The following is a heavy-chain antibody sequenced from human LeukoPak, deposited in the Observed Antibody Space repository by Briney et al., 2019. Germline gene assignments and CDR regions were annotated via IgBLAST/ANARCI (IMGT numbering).Heavy chain of an antibody. V-gene: IGHV1-18*01. CDR2: ICAYNGKT. D-gene: IGHD2-8*01. CDR1: DYTFTNYG. J-gene: IGHJ4*02. Sequence: GASVKVSCKASDYTFTNYGVSWVRQAPGQGLEWMGWICAYNGKTYYAQKFQGRVTVTTDTSTSTAYMDLRSLRSDDTAVYYCARTNLDCENGVRYDYWGQGTPVTVSS. CDR3: ARTNLDCENGVRYDY.